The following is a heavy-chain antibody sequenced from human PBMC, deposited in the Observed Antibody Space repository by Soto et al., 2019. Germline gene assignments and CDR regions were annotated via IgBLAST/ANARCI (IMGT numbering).Heavy chain of an antibody. CDR3: ARSISLPASAYNWFDP. CDR1: GFSLSNAGSG. V-gene: IGHV2-26*01. Sequence: SGPTLVNPTETLTLTCTVSGFSLSNAGSGVSWIRQPPGKALEWLAHIHSDGAKTYSSSLQSRLTISRDYSRRQVVLTLTKLDPMDTATYYCARSISLPASAYNWFDPWGQGTPVTVSS. D-gene: IGHD2-2*01. CDR2: IHSDGAK. J-gene: IGHJ5*02.